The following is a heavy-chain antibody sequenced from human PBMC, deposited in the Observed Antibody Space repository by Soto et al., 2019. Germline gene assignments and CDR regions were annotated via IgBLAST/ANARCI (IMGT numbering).Heavy chain of an antibody. V-gene: IGHV1-69*13. CDR3: ALKAMVRGVISYYFDY. CDR1: GCTVSSYA. D-gene: IGHD3-10*01. Sequence: ASVKVSCKASGCTVSSYAISWVRQAPGQGLEWMGGIIPIFGTANYAQKFQGRVTITADESTSTAYMELSSLRSEDTAVYYCALKAMVRGVISYYFDYWGQGTLVTVSS. CDR2: IIPIFGTA. J-gene: IGHJ4*02.